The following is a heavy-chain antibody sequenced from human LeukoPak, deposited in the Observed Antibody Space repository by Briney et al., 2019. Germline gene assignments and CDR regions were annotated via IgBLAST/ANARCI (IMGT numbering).Heavy chain of an antibody. CDR2: INHSGST. V-gene: IGHV4-34*01. J-gene: IGHJ4*02. Sequence: SETLSLTCAVYGGSFSGYYWSWIRQPPGKGLEWIGEINHSGSTNYNPSLKSRVTISVDTSKNQFSLKLSSVTAADTAVYYCARADHYYDSSGYSQPLGYWGQGTLVTVSS. CDR1: GGSFSGYY. CDR3: ARADHYYDSSGYSQPLGY. D-gene: IGHD3-22*01.